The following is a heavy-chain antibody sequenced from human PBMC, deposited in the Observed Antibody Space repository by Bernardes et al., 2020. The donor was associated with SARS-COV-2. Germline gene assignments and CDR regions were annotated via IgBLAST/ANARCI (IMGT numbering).Heavy chain of an antibody. CDR1: GDSINSGY. Sequence: SETLSLTCTVSGDSINSGYWSWIRLSPGKGLEWIGYIHYTGTTHYNPSLRGRVTISIDTSKNPFSLVLPSVTAADTAVYFWARDSPVPSTWGQGSLVTVSS. J-gene: IGHJ4*02. V-gene: IGHV4-59*01. D-gene: IGHD6-6*01. CDR3: ARDSPVPST. CDR2: IHYTGTT.